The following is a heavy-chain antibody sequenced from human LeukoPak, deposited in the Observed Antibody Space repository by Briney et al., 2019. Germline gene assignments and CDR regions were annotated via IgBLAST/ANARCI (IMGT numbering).Heavy chain of an antibody. CDR1: GFNFSSYS. J-gene: IGHJ4*02. CDR3: ARDEVYSSSSDYFDY. CDR2: ISSSSSTI. V-gene: IGHV3-48*01. D-gene: IGHD6-6*01. Sequence: GSLRLSCAASGFNFSSYSMNWVRQAPGKGLEWVSYISSSSSTIYYADSVKGRFTISRDNAKNSLYLQMNSLRAEDTAVYYCARDEVYSSSSDYFDYWGQGTLVTVSS.